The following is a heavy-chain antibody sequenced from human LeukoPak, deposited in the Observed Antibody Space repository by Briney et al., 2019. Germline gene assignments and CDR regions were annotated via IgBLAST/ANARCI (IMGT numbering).Heavy chain of an antibody. CDR2: ISSSSSTT. D-gene: IGHD3-10*01. V-gene: IGHV3-48*02. J-gene: IGHJ4*02. CDR3: ARDSLSPIAGSLDY. Sequence: PGGSLRLSCAASGFTFSSYSMNWVRQAPGKGLEWVSYISSSSSTTYYADSVKGRFTISRDNAKNSLYLQMNSLRDEDTAVYYCARDSLSPIAGSLDYWGQGTLVTVSS. CDR1: GFTFSSYS.